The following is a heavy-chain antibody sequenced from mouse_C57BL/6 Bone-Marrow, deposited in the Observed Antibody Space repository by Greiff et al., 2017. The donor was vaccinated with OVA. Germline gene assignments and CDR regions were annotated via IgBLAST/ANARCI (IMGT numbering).Heavy chain of an antibody. V-gene: IGHV5-17*01. CDR2: ISSGSSTI. J-gene: IGHJ2*01. CDR1: GFTFSDYG. Sequence: EVKLMESGGGLVKPGGSLKLSCAASGFTFSDYGMHWVRQAPEQGLEWVAYISSGSSTIYYADTVKGRFTISRDNAKNTLFLQLTSLRAEDTAMYYCARGEQGDYWGQGTTLTVSS. CDR3: ARGEQGDY.